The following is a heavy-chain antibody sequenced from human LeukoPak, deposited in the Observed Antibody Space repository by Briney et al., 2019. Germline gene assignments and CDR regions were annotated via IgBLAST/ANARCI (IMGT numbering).Heavy chain of an antibody. J-gene: IGHJ6*03. Sequence: GGSLRLSCAASGFTFDKAWMTWVRQAPGKGLEWVAFIRYDGSNKYYADSVKGRFTVSRDNSKNTLYLQMKSLRAEDTAVYYCAKGGGYEAQYYYYYLDVWGKGTTVTISS. V-gene: IGHV3-30*02. CDR2: IRYDGSNK. CDR1: GFTFDKAW. D-gene: IGHD5-12*01. CDR3: AKGGGYEAQYYYYYLDV.